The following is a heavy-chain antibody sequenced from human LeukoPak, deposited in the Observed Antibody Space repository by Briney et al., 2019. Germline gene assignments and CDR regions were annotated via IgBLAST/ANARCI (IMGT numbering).Heavy chain of an antibody. CDR3: ATGPGGNYWDY. CDR2: MNPNSGNT. Sequence: GASVKVSFMASGYTFISYVINWVRQAGGRGLDWMGWMNPNSGNTGYAQKFQGRVTMTEDTSTDTAYMDLSSLRSEDTAVYYCATGPGGNYWDYWGQGTLVTVSS. J-gene: IGHJ4*02. V-gene: IGHV1-8*01. D-gene: IGHD1-26*01. CDR1: GYTFISYV.